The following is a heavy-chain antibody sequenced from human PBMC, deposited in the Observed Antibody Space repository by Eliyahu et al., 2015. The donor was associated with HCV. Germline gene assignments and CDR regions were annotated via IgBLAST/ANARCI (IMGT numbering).Heavy chain of an antibody. CDR3: ARGDSSGYYFWVWPGF. CDR1: GYTXTGYY. J-gene: IGHJ4*02. V-gene: IGHV1-2*02. Sequence: QVQLVQSGAEVKKPGAXXKVXCKASGYTXTGYYMHWVRQAPGQGLEWMGWINPNSGGTNYAQKFQGRVTMTRDTSISTAYMELSRLRSDDTAVYYCARGDSSGYYFWVWPGFWGQGTLVTVSS. CDR2: INPNSGGT. D-gene: IGHD3-22*01.